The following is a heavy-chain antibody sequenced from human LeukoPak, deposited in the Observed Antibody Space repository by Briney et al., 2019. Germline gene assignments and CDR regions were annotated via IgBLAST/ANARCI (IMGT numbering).Heavy chain of an antibody. CDR3: ARVEKVAVEVTYFDY. CDR2: IYYSGST. J-gene: IGHJ4*02. D-gene: IGHD5-12*01. Sequence: SETLSLTCTVSGGSISSYYWSWIRQPPGKGLEWTGYIYYSGSTNYNPSLKSRVTISVDTSKNQFSLKLSSVTAADTAVYYCARVEKVAVEVTYFDYWGQGTLVTVSS. V-gene: IGHV4-59*01. CDR1: GGSISSYY.